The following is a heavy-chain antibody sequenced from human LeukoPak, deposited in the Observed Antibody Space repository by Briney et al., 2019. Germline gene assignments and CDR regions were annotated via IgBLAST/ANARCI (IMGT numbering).Heavy chain of an antibody. Sequence: HPGGSLRLSCAASGFIFSTYGLLWVRQSPGRGLEWVAVIWYDGSQKYYADSVKGRFTISRDDSKNTIYLQMDSLRAEDTAVYYCATSSPRNYFDHWGQGTLVTVSS. J-gene: IGHJ4*02. V-gene: IGHV3-33*01. CDR2: IWYDGSQK. CDR1: GFIFSTYG. CDR3: ATSSPRNYFDH. D-gene: IGHD1-14*01.